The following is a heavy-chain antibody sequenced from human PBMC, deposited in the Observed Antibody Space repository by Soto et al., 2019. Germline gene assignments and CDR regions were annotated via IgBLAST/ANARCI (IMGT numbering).Heavy chain of an antibody. J-gene: IGHJ4*02. CDR2: IYYSGST. V-gene: IGHV4-31*03. CDR3: ARNYGGNSAYLDY. D-gene: IGHD4-17*01. Sequence: QVQLQESGPGLVKPSQTLSLTCTVSGGSISSGGYYWSWLRQHPGKGLEWLGYIYYSGSTYYNPSVKSRGTISVDTSKNQFSLKLSSVTAADTAVYYCARNYGGNSAYLDYLGQGTLVTVSS. CDR1: GGSISSGGYY.